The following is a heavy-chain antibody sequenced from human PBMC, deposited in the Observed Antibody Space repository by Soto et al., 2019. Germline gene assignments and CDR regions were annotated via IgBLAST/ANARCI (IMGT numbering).Heavy chain of an antibody. CDR3: ARLPTGYPKWFDP. CDR2: IHYRGDT. D-gene: IGHD3-9*01. CDR1: GASISTNHHN. Sequence: LSLTCTVSGASISTNHHNWAWVRQPPGKGLEWMGNIHYRGDTYFNPSLGSRLSMSVDTSKNQFSLKLTSVTAADTAVYYCARLPTGYPKWFDPWGQGPLVTVSS. J-gene: IGHJ5*02. V-gene: IGHV4-39*01.